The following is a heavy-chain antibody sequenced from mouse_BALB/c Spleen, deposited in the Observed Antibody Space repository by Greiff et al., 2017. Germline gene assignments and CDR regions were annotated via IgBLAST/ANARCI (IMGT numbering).Heavy chain of an antibody. CDR1: GYTFTSYW. CDR3: ARSYDYDGDWYFGV. CDR2: IYPGDGDT. D-gene: IGHD2-4*01. V-gene: IGHV1-87*01. J-gene: IGHJ1*01. Sequence: QVQLQQSGAELARPGASVKLSCKASGYTFTSYWMQWVKQRPGQGLEWIGAIYPGDGDTRYTQKFKGKATLTADKSSSTAYMQLSSLASEDSAVYYCARSYDYDGDWYFGVWGAGTTVTVSS.